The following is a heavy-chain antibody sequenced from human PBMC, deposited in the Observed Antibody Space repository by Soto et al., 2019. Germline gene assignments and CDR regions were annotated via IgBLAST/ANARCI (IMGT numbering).Heavy chain of an antibody. D-gene: IGHD6-13*01. Sequence: QVQLQESGPGLVKPSQTLSLTCSVSGGSISSGGNYWNWIRQHPGKGLEWIVYIYYSGSTYYNPSLKSRVTISVDTSKNQFSLKLSSVTAADTAVYYCARDPSIADFYGMDVWGQGTTVTVSS. CDR2: IYYSGST. CDR3: ARDPSIADFYGMDV. J-gene: IGHJ6*02. V-gene: IGHV4-31*03. CDR1: GGSISSGGNY.